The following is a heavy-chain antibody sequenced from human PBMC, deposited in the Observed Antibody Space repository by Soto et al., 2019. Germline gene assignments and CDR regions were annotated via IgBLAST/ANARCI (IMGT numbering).Heavy chain of an antibody. Sequence: SVKVSCKASGYTFTDYXMHWVRQAPGQGLEWMGWINPNNGGTSYAQKFEGWVTMTRDTSISTAYMEVRRLTSDDTAVYYCARGSPTTTPFDYWGQGTLVTVSS. V-gene: IGHV1-2*04. D-gene: IGHD1-1*01. CDR2: INPNNGGT. CDR1: GYTFTDYX. CDR3: ARGSPTTTPFDY. J-gene: IGHJ4*02.